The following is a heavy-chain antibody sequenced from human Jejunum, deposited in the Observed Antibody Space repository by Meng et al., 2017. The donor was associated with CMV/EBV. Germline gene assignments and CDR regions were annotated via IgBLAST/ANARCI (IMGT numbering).Heavy chain of an antibody. CDR1: GLPLNSYG. CDR2: LWYDGSRK. CDR3: ARDNDGSSHYSQFDY. Sequence: SGLPLNSYGIHWVRQFPSKGLGWGAVLWYDGSRKYFADSVQGRFSISRDDSKNTVYLKMNSLRAEDTAVYYCARDNDGSSHYSQFDYWGQGTLVTVSS. D-gene: IGHD3-22*01. J-gene: IGHJ4*02. V-gene: IGHV3-33*01.